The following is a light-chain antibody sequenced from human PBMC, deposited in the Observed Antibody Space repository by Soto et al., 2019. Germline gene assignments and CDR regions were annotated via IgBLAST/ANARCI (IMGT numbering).Light chain of an antibody. J-gene: IGLJ2*01. CDR3: CSYADTVHVL. V-gene: IGLV2-11*01. Sequence: QSALTQPRSVSGSPGQSVTISCTGTTSDVGGYNYVAWYQQHPGKVPKLMIYDVNKRPSGVPDRFSGSKSGNTASLTISVLQAEDEADYHCCSYADTVHVLFGGGTKLTVL. CDR1: TSDVGGYNY. CDR2: DVN.